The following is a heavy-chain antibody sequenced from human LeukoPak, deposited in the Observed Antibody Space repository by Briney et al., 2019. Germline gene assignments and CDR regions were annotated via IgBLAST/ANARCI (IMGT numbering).Heavy chain of an antibody. CDR1: GGSISSGSYY. D-gene: IGHD4/OR15-4a*01. Sequence: NPSETLSLTCTVSGGSISSGSYYWTWIRQPAGKGLEWIGRIYTSGTTNYNPSLTTRVTISLDTSNNLFSLKLSSVTAADTAVYYCARDRVRGYFDSWGQGTPVTVSS. CDR3: ARDRVRGYFDS. V-gene: IGHV4-61*02. CDR2: IYTSGTT. J-gene: IGHJ4*02.